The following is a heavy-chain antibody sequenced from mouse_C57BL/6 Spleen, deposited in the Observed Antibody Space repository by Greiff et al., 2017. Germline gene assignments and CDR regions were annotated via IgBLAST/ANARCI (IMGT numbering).Heavy chain of an antibody. Sequence: EVQRVESGGGLVQPGGSLSLSCAASGFTFTDYYMSWVRQPPGKALEWLGFIRNKANGYTTEYSASVKGRFTISRDNSQSILYLQMNALRAEDSATYYCARYNGLTGYYAMDYWGQGTSVTVSS. CDR1: GFTFTDYY. J-gene: IGHJ4*01. CDR3: ARYNGLTGYYAMDY. CDR2: IRNKANGYTT. D-gene: IGHD1-1*01. V-gene: IGHV7-3*01.